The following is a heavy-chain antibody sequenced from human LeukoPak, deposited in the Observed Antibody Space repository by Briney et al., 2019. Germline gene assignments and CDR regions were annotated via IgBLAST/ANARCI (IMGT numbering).Heavy chain of an antibody. Sequence: PSETLSLTCTVSGGSISGYYWSWIRQPPGKGLEWIGYIYYSGSTNYNPSLKSRVTISVDTSKNQFSLKLSSVTAADTAVYYCARHVPYGGNSEVDYWGQGTLVTVSS. J-gene: IGHJ4*02. CDR3: ARHVPYGGNSEVDY. V-gene: IGHV4-59*08. CDR2: IYYSGST. CDR1: GGSISGYY. D-gene: IGHD4-23*01.